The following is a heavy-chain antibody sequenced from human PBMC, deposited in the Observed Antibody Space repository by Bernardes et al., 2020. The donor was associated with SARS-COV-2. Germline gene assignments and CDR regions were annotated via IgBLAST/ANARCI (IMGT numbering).Heavy chain of an antibody. CDR2: ISSSGSTI. V-gene: IGHV3-48*03. D-gene: IGHD3-22*01. Sequence: GGSLRVSCAASGFTFSSYEMNWVRQAPGKGLEWVSYISSSGSTIYYADSVKGRFTISRDNAKNSLYLQMNSLRAEDTAVYYCARITMIVVVWGQGTLVTVSS. CDR3: ARITMIVVV. CDR1: GFTFSSYE. J-gene: IGHJ4*02.